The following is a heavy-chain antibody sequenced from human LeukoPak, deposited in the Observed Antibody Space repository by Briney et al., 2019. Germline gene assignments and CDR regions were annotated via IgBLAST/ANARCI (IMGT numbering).Heavy chain of an antibody. CDR2: IRYDGSNK. CDR3: AKEVPAARGWFDP. CDR1: GFTFSSYG. D-gene: IGHD2-2*01. J-gene: IGHJ5*02. Sequence: GGSLRLSCAASGFTFSSYGMHWVRQAPGKGLEWVAFIRYDGSNKYYADSVKGRFTISRDNSKNTLYLQMNSPRAEDTAVYYCAKEVPAARGWFDPWGQGTLVTVSS. V-gene: IGHV3-30*02.